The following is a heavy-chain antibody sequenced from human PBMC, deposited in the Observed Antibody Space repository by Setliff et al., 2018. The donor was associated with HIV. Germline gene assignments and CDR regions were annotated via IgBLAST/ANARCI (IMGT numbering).Heavy chain of an antibody. CDR1: GGSISSSSYY. J-gene: IGHJ4*02. Sequence: TLPLTCTVSGGSISSSSYYWGWIRQPPGKGLEWIGSVYYTGSTYYNPSLKSRVTISVDTSKKQFSLKLSSVTAADTAVYYCARGAIAAAGDFDYWGQGTLVTVSS. D-gene: IGHD6-13*01. CDR2: VYYTGST. V-gene: IGHV4-39*07. CDR3: ARGAIAAAGDFDY.